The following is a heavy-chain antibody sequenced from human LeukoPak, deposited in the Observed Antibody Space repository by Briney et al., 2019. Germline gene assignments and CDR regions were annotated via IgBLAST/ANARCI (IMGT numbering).Heavy chain of an antibody. V-gene: IGHV3-23*01. D-gene: IGHD2-2*01. J-gene: IGHJ5*01. CDR3: AKDRHAPGRYCSSTTCFPFDS. CDR1: GFTFSTYA. Sequence: GGSLRLSCAASGFTFSTYAMTWVRQAPGKGLEWVSLISGSGGSTYYADSVKGRFTISRDNSKSTLYLQMNSLRAEDTAVYYCAKDRHAPGRYCSSTTCFPFDSWGQGTLVTVSS. CDR2: ISGSGGST.